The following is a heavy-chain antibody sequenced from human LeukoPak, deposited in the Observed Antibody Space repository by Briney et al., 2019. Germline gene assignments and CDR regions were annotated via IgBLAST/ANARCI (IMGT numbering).Heavy chain of an antibody. Sequence: PSETLSLTCTVSGGSIRSSYYYWGWIRQPPGKGLEWIGSIYDSGSTYYNPSLKSRVTISVDTSKNQFSLRLNSVTAADTAVYYCARGRYSYDYQGWYFDLWGRGTVVTVSS. J-gene: IGHJ2*01. CDR2: IYDSGST. D-gene: IGHD3-16*01. CDR3: ARGRYSYDYQGWYFDL. V-gene: IGHV4-39*01. CDR1: GGSIRSSYYY.